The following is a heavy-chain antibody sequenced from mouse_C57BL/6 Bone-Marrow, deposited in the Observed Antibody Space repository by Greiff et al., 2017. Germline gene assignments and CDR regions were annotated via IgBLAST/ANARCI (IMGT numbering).Heavy chain of an antibody. CDR2: IDPEDGET. D-gene: IGHD1-1*01. Sequence: EVQLQQSGAELVKPGASVKLSCTASGFNIKDYYMHWVKQRTEQGLEWIGRIDPEDGETKYAPTFQGKATITADTSYNTAYLQLSSLTSEDTAVYYCARKGLTTVVGDFDVWGTGTTVTVSS. CDR3: ARKGLTTVVGDFDV. J-gene: IGHJ1*03. CDR1: GFNIKDYY. V-gene: IGHV14-2*01.